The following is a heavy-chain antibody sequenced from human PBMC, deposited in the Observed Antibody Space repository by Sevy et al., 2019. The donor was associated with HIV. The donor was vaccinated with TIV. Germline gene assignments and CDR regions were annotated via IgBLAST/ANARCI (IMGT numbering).Heavy chain of an antibody. CDR1: GGSISSGGYY. J-gene: IGHJ4*02. Sequence: SETLSLTCTVSGGSISSGGYYWSWIRQHPGKGLEWIGYIYYSGSTYYNPSLKMQVTISVDTSKNQFSLKLGSVTAAEKAVYYCARELYYYESSGPPGYFDYWGQGTLVTVSS. CDR2: IYYSGST. V-gene: IGHV4-31*01. CDR3: ARELYYYESSGPPGYFDY. D-gene: IGHD3-22*01.